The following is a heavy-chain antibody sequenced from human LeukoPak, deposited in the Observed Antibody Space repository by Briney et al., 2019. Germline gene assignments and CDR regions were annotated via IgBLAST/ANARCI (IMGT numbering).Heavy chain of an antibody. CDR1: GFTFSSYS. V-gene: IGHV3-21*01. CDR2: ISSSSSYI. D-gene: IGHD5-12*01. J-gene: IGHJ4*02. CDR3: AKATMFDY. Sequence: RSGGSLRLSCAASGFTFSSYSMNWVRQAPGKGLEWVSSISSSSSYIYHADSVKGRFTISRDNAKNSLYLQMNSLRAEDTAVYYCAKATMFDYWGQGTLVTVSS.